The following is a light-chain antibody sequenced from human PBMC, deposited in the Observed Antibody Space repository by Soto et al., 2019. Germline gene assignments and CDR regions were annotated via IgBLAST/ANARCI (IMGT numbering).Light chain of an antibody. CDR1: SSNIGSNY. Sequence: QSVLTQPPSASGTPGQRVTISCSGSSSNIGSNYEYWYEQLPGTAPKLLIYRNNQRPSGVPDGFSGSKSGTSAALAISGRRSDDEADYYCAAWDDSLSGWVFGGGTKLTVL. CDR3: AAWDDSLSGWV. J-gene: IGLJ3*02. CDR2: RNN. V-gene: IGLV1-47*01.